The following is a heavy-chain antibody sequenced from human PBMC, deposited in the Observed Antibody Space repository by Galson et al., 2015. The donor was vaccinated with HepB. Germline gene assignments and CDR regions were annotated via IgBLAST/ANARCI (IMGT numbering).Heavy chain of an antibody. CDR2: IYYSGST. CDR1: GGSISSSSYY. J-gene: IGHJ4*02. Sequence: SETLSLTCTVSGGSISSSSYYWGWIRQPPGKGLEWIGSIYYSGSTYYNPSLKSRVTISVDTSKNQFPLKLSSVTAADTAVYYCALVRDGVGLRYFDWWKWGANFDYWGQGTLVTVSS. CDR3: ALVRDGVGLRYFDWWKWGANFDY. D-gene: IGHD3-9*01. V-gene: IGHV4-39*01.